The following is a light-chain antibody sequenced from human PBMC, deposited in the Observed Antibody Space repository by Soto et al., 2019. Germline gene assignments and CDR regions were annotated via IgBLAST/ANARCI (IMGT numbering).Light chain of an antibody. CDR1: QGIATT. J-gene: IGKJ3*01. V-gene: IGKV3-20*01. Sequence: EIVMTQSPATLSVSPGEGATLSCRASQGIATTVAWYQQKPGQTPRLLIYGVSNRAAGIPDRFSGSGSGTDFTLTISRLEPEDFAVFYCQQYGGSLFTFGPGTKVDIK. CDR2: GVS. CDR3: QQYGGSLFT.